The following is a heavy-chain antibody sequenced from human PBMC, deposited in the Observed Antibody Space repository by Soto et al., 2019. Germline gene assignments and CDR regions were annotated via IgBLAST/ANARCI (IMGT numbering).Heavy chain of an antibody. CDR1: GGTFSSYA. Sequence: QMQLVQSGAEVKKPGSSVKVSCKASGGTFSSYAISWVRQAPGQGLEWMGGIIPIFGTANYAQKFQGRVTITADESTSTAYMELSSLRSEDTAVYSCRADGYNSYYFGYWGQGALVTVSS. J-gene: IGHJ4*02. V-gene: IGHV1-69*01. D-gene: IGHD5-12*01. CDR3: RADGYNSYYFGY. CDR2: IIPIFGTA.